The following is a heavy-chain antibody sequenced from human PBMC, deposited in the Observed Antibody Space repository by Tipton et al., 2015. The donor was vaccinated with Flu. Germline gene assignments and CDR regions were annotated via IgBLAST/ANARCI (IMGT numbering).Heavy chain of an antibody. D-gene: IGHD4-11*01. CDR3: ARRDYNNYVSDPKNWFDP. CDR1: GYSIRSAYY. Sequence: LRLSCSVSGYSIRSAYYWGWVRRPPGKGLEWIGTIYHSGTTYYNPSLKSRLTVSVDTSKNQFSLRLSSVTAADTAVYYCARRDYNNYVSDPKNWFDPWGRGTLVTVFS. V-gene: IGHV4-38-2*01. J-gene: IGHJ5*02. CDR2: IYHSGTT.